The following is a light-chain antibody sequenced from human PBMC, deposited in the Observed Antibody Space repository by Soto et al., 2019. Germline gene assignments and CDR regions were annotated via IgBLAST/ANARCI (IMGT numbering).Light chain of an antibody. Sequence: DIQMTQSPSSLSASVGDRVTITCRASQSISSYLNWYQQKPGKAPKLLIYAASSLQSGVPSRFSGSGSGTDFTLTISSLQPDDFATYYCQQSYNTPKTFGQGTKLEIK. J-gene: IGKJ2*01. CDR1: QSISSY. CDR2: AAS. V-gene: IGKV1-39*01. CDR3: QQSYNTPKT.